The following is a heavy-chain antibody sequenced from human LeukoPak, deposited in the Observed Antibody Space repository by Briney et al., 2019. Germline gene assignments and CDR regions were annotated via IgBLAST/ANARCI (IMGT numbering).Heavy chain of an antibody. D-gene: IGHD2-2*02. Sequence: PSETLSLTCAVYGGSFSGYYWSWIRQPPGKGLEWIGEIYHSGSTNYNPSLKSRVTISVDKSKNQFSLKLSSVTAADTAVYYCARDLVVVPAAIGGYWYFDLWGRGTLVTVSS. CDR3: ARDLVVVPAAIGGYWYFDL. V-gene: IGHV4-34*01. CDR1: GGSFSGYY. J-gene: IGHJ2*01. CDR2: IYHSGST.